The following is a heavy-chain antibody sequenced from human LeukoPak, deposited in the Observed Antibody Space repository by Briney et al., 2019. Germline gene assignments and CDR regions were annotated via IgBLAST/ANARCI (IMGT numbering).Heavy chain of an antibody. V-gene: IGHV4-34*01. CDR1: GGYFSGYY. J-gene: IGHJ5*02. CDR3: ARRQLWLHWFDP. Sequence: SETLSLTCGVYGGYFSGYYWSWIRQPPGKGLEWIGEINHSGSTNSNPSLKSRVTISVDTSKNQFSLKVNSMTAADTAVYYCARRQLWLHWFDPWGQGTLVTVSS. D-gene: IGHD5-18*01. CDR2: INHSGST.